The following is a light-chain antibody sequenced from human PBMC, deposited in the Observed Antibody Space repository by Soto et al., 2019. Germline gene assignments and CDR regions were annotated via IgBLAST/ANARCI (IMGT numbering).Light chain of an antibody. CDR3: QQSYNTPRT. CDR2: EAS. CDR1: QGISTY. J-gene: IGKJ1*01. V-gene: IGKV1-39*01. Sequence: DIQMTHSPSSLSASVGDRVTITCRASQGISTYLNWYQQKPGKAPKVLIYEASSLQSGVPSRFSGSGSGTDFTLTITNLQPEDFATYYCQQSYNTPRTFGQGTKV.